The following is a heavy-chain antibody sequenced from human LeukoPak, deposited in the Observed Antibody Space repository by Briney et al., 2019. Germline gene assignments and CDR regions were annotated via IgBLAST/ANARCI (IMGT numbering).Heavy chain of an antibody. CDR1: GFTFSDYY. V-gene: IGHV3-11*06. D-gene: IGHD3-10*01. J-gene: IGHJ4*02. Sequence: GGSLRLSCAASGFTFSDYYMSWIRQAPGKGLEWVSYISSSSSYTNYADSVKGRYTISRDNAKNSLYLQMNSLRAEDTAVYYCAREGTAGFGELSIWGQGTLVTVSS. CDR2: ISSSSSYT. CDR3: AREGTAGFGELSI.